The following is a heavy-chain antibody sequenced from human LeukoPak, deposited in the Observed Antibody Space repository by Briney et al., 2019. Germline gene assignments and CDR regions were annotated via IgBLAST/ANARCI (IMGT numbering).Heavy chain of an antibody. CDR3: ARDRRRYFDY. CDR1: GFTFSNCA. V-gene: IGHV3-30*04. J-gene: IGHJ4*02. Sequence: TGGSLRLSCAGSGFTFSNCAMHWVRQAPGKNVEWVAAISYDGRIKNYADSVKGRFTISRDNSKNTMYLQMNSLRVEDTAVYYCARDRRRYFDYWGQGTLVTVSS. CDR2: ISYDGRIK.